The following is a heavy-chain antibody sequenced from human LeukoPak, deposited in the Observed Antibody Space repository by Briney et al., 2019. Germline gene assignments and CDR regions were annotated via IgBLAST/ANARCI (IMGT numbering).Heavy chain of an antibody. CDR1: GYTFTSYG. D-gene: IGHD6-13*01. CDR2: ISAYNGNT. J-gene: IGHJ4*02. Sequence: GASVKVSCKASGYTFTSYGISWVRQAPGQGLEWMGWISAYNGNTNYAQKLQGRVTMTTDTSTSTAYMGLRSLRSDDTAVYYCARLMGIAAADLYYFDYWGQGTLVTVSS. CDR3: ARLMGIAAADLYYFDY. V-gene: IGHV1-18*01.